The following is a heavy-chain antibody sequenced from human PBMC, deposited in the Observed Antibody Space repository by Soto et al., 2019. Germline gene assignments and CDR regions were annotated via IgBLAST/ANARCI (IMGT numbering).Heavy chain of an antibody. D-gene: IGHD3-16*01. V-gene: IGHV4-59*01. Sequence: PETLSLTCTVSGGSISSYYWSWIRQPPGKGLEWIGYIYYSGSTNYNPSLKSRVTISVDTSKNQFSLKLSSVTAADTAVYYCARWAYDYVWGRTPKGYYYGMDVWGQETTVTVSS. CDR1: GGSISSYY. CDR3: ARWAYDYVWGRTPKGYYYGMDV. CDR2: IYYSGST. J-gene: IGHJ6*02.